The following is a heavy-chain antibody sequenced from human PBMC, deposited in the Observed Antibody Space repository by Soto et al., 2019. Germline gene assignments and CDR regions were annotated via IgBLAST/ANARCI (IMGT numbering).Heavy chain of an antibody. CDR1: GFTFSSYA. CDR2: ISGSGGST. V-gene: IGHV3-23*01. Sequence: EVQLLESGGGLVQPEGSLRLSCEASGFTFSSYAMSWVRQAPGKGLEWVSAISGSGGSTYYADSVKGRFTISRDNSKNTLYLQMNSLRAEDTAVYYCAKDWQQLVYNWFDPWGQGTLVTVSS. J-gene: IGHJ5*02. D-gene: IGHD6-6*01. CDR3: AKDWQQLVYNWFDP.